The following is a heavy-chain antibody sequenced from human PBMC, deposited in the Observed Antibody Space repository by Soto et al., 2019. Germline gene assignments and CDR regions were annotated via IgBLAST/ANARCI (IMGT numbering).Heavy chain of an antibody. V-gene: IGHV4-31*03. CDR2: IYYSGST. J-gene: IGHJ4*02. CDR3: ARHRTTMLVV. D-gene: IGHD3-22*01. Sequence: QVQLQESGPGLVKPSQTLSLTCTVSGGSISSGGYYWSWIRQHPGKGLEWIGYIYYSGSTYYNPSLASRFTLSVDTAKNQVSLKLSSVTAADTAVYYCARHRTTMLVVWGQGTLVTVSS. CDR1: GGSISSGGYY.